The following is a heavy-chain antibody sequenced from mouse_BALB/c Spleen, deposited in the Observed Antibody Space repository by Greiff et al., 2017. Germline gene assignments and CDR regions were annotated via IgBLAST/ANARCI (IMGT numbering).Heavy chain of an antibody. CDR3: ARRGREGSWFAY. Sequence: EVKLMESGGGLVQPGGSRKLSCAASGFTFSSFGMHWVRQAPEKGLEWVAYISSGSSTIYYADTVKGRFTISRDNPKNTLFLQMTSLRSEDTAMYYCARRGREGSWFAYWGQGTLVTVSA. J-gene: IGHJ3*01. V-gene: IGHV5-17*02. CDR2: ISSGSSTI. CDR1: GFTFSSFG.